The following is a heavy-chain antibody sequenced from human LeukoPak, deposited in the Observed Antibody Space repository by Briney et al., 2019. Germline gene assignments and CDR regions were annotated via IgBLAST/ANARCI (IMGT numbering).Heavy chain of an antibody. D-gene: IGHD3-10*01. J-gene: IGHJ4*02. CDR1: GSTFSGSA. V-gene: IGHV3-73*01. CDR3: TSRVTNYYGSGSYLHASDY. CDR2: IRSKANSYAT. Sequence: PGGSLRLSCAASGSTFSGSAMHWVRQASGKGLEWVGRIRSKANSYATAYAASVKGRFTISRDDSKNTAYLQMNSLKTEDTAVYYCTSRVTNYYGSGSYLHASDYWGQGTLVTVSS.